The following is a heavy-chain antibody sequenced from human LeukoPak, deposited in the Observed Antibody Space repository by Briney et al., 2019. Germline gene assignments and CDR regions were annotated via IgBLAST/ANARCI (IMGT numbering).Heavy chain of an antibody. V-gene: IGHV3-7*01. CDR2: IKQDGSEK. CDR3: AKDGGYDYSLYYYYYYMDV. Sequence: PGGSLRLSCAASGFTFSSYWMSWVRQAPGKGLEWVANIKQDGSEKYYADSVKGRFTISRDNSKNTLYLQMNSLRAEDTAVYYCAKDGGYDYSLYYYYYYMDVWGKGTTVTVSS. CDR1: GFTFSSYW. J-gene: IGHJ6*03. D-gene: IGHD4-11*01.